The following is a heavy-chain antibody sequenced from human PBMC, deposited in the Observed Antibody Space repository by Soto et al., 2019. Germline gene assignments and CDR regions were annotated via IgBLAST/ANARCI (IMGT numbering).Heavy chain of an antibody. CDR2: ISDNGGTT. CDR3: ARGPSTVATWLDY. CDR1: GFTFSNYA. J-gene: IGHJ4*02. V-gene: IGHV3-64*02. Sequence: EVQLVESGEGLVQPGGSLRLSCAASGFTFSNYAMHWVRQAPGKGLEYVSAISDNGGTTYYADSVKGRFTISRDNSKNTLYIQMGSLIAEDLAVYYCARGPSTVATWLDYWGQGTLVTVSS. D-gene: IGHD4-17*01.